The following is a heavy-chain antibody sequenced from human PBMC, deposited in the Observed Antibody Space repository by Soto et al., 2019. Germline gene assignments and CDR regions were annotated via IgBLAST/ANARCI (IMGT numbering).Heavy chain of an antibody. CDR1: GYTFTSYG. J-gene: IGHJ6*03. V-gene: IGHV1-18*01. Sequence: QVQLVQSGAEVKKPGASVNVSCKASGYTFTSYGISWVRQAPGQGREWMGWISTYNGNTNSAQSLQGRVTMTADTSTSTAYMELRSLRSDDTAVYYCARRAGQGVYYMDVWGKGTTVTVSS. D-gene: IGHD3-16*01. CDR2: ISTYNGNT. CDR3: ARRAGQGVYYMDV.